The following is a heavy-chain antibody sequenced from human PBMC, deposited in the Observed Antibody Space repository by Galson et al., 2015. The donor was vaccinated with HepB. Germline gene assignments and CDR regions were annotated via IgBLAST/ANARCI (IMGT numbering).Heavy chain of an antibody. Sequence: SVKVSCKASGYTFTGYYMHWVRQAPGQGLEWMGWINPNSGGTNYAQKFQGWVTMTRDTSISTAYMELSRLRSDDTAVYYCARGGLIAVAAYYVDYWGQGTLVTVSS. CDR3: ARGGLIAVAAYYVDY. CDR2: INPNSGGT. V-gene: IGHV1-2*04. D-gene: IGHD6-19*01. J-gene: IGHJ4*02. CDR1: GYTFTGYY.